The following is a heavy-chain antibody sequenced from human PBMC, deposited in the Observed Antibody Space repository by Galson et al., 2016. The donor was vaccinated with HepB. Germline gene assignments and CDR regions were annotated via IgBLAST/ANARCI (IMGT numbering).Heavy chain of an antibody. CDR2: INAVSGDT. J-gene: IGHJ4*02. CDR3: ARGYLREVPCDPTY. CDR1: GYTFTSYA. Sequence: SVKVSCKASGYTFTSYAMHWVRQAPGQRLEWMGWINAVSGDTKYSQKFQGRLTITRDTSESTAYMELSSLRSEDTAVYYCARGYLREVPCDPTYWGQGTLLTVSS. D-gene: IGHD2-2*01. V-gene: IGHV1-3*01.